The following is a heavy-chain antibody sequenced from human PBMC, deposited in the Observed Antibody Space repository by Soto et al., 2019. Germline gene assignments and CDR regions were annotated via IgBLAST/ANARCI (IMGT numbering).Heavy chain of an antibody. CDR1: GFTFTNYG. J-gene: IGHJ2*01. CDR2: ISSGSSYI. D-gene: IGHD4-17*01. Sequence: GGSLRLSCAASGFTFTNYGVHWVRQAPGKGLEWVSSISSGSSYIYYADSVKGRFTISRDNAKNSLYLQMNSLRAEDTAVYYCARGLMTTVTYWYFDLWGRGTLVTVSS. V-gene: IGHV3-21*01. CDR3: ARGLMTTVTYWYFDL.